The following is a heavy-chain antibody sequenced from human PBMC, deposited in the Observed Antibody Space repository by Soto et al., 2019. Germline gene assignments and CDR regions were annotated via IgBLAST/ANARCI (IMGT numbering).Heavy chain of an antibody. CDR3: ARSSPVVTAP. V-gene: IGHV4-31*03. CDR2: IYYSGST. Sequence: QVQLQELGPGLVKPSQTLSLTCTVSGGSISSGGYYWSWIRQHPGKGLEWIGYIYYSGSTYYNPSLXSXXXIXXDTSKNQFSLKLSSVTAADTAVYYCARSSPVVTAPWGQGTLVTVSS. J-gene: IGHJ5*02. CDR1: GGSISSGGYY. D-gene: IGHD2-21*02.